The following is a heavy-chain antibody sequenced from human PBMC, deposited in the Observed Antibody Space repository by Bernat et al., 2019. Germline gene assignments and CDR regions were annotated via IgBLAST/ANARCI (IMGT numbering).Heavy chain of an antibody. J-gene: IGHJ4*02. CDR3: ARERDDYSNYADY. V-gene: IGHV3-33*01. D-gene: IGHD4-11*01. CDR2: IWYDGSNK. CDR1: GFTFSSYG. Sequence: QVQLVESGGGVVQPGRSLRLSCAASGFTFSSYGMHWVRQAPGKGLEWVAVIWYDGSNKYHADSVKGRFTISRDNSKNTLYLQMNSLRAEDTAVYYCARERDDYSNYADYWGQGTLVTVSS.